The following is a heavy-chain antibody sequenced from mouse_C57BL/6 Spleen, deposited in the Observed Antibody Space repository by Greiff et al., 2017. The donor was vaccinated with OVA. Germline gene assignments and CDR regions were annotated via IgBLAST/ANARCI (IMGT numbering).Heavy chain of an antibody. CDR2: IYPGSGNT. V-gene: IGHV1-76*01. Sequence: QVQLQQSGAELVRPGASVKLSCKASGYTFTDYYINWVKQRPGQGLEWIARIYPGSGNTYYNEKFKGKATLTAEKSSSTAYMQLSSLTSEDSAVYFCARGMGYDFDYWGQGTTLTVSS. D-gene: IGHD3-1*01. CDR3: ARGMGYDFDY. CDR1: GYTFTDYY. J-gene: IGHJ2*01.